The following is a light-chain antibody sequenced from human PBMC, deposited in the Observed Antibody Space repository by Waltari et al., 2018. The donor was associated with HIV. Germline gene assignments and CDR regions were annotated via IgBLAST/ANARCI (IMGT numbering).Light chain of an antibody. CDR3: QQYDDWPPIT. V-gene: IGKV3-15*01. J-gene: IGKJ5*01. CDR2: GAS. Sequence: EIVMTQSLVTLSVSPGERATLSCTARQSVNANLALYQQKPGQAPRLLFDGASTRATGTPAMFSASGSGTEFTLTISSLQSEDFAVYYRQQYDDWPPITFGQGTRLEIK. CDR1: QSVNAN.